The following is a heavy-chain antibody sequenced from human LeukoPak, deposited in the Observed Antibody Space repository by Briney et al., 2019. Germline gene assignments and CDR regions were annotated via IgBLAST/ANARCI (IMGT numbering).Heavy chain of an antibody. Sequence: KTSETLSLTCTVSGVSISSYYWSWIRQPPGKGLEWIGYIYYSGSTNYNPSLKSRVTISVDTSKNQFSLKLSSVTAADTAVYYCARAHDYGDNDAFDIWGQGTMVTVSS. V-gene: IGHV4-59*01. J-gene: IGHJ3*02. CDR2: IYYSGST. CDR3: ARAHDYGDNDAFDI. D-gene: IGHD4-17*01. CDR1: GVSISSYY.